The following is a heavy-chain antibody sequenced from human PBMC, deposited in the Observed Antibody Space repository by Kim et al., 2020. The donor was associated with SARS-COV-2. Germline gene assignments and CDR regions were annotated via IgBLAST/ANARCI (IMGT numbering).Heavy chain of an antibody. J-gene: IGHJ5*02. CDR3: VYYFQKDNDDFGTGHIYWFDP. CDR2: IYWDDDI. Sequence: SGPTLVNPTQTLTLTCSFSGFSLSTSGVSVSWIRQPPGKALEWVALIYWDDDILYSPSLKSRVTITKDTSKSQVVLTMTNMDPVDTATYYCVYYFQKDNDDFGTGHIYWFDPWGQGNLVTVSS. CDR1: GFSLSTSGVS. D-gene: IGHD3-3*01. V-gene: IGHV2-5*02.